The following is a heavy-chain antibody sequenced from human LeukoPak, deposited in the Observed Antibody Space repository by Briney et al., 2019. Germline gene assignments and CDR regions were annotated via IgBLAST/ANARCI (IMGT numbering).Heavy chain of an antibody. J-gene: IGHJ5*02. V-gene: IGHV5-51*01. CDR1: GYSFNSYW. Sequence: GESLKISCKGSGYSFNSYWIGWVRQMPGKGLEWMGIIYPGDSDTKYSPSFQGQVTISADKSISTAYLQWSSLKASDTAMYYCARPRDGYNSWFDPWGQGTLVTVSS. CDR3: ARPRDGYNSWFDP. CDR2: IYPGDSDT. D-gene: IGHD5-24*01.